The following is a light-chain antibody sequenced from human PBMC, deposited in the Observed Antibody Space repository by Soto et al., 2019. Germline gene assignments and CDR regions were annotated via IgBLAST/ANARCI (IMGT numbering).Light chain of an antibody. CDR1: QSVSSSY. CDR2: GAS. Sequence: EIVLTQSPATLSVPPGESATLSCRASQSVSSSYLAWYQQKPGQAPRLLIYGASSRATGIPDRFSGSGSGTDFTLTISRLEPEDFAVYYCQQYGSSPPMYTFGQGTKLEIK. J-gene: IGKJ2*01. CDR3: QQYGSSPPMYT. V-gene: IGKV3-20*01.